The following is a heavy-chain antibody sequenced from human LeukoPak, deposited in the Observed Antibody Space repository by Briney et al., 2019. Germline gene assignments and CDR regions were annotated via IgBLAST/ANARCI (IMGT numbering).Heavy chain of an antibody. CDR1: GFTFSNFG. CDR2: ISYDGKNE. CDR3: AKQMAVDYFDY. D-gene: IGHD5-24*01. V-gene: IGHV3-30*18. Sequence: PGGSLRLSCAASGFTFSNFGMHWVRQAPGKGLEWVAVISYDGKNEYYTDSVKGRFTISRDNAKNTLYLQVNSLRAEDTAVYYCAKQMAVDYFDYWGQGTLVTVSS. J-gene: IGHJ4*02.